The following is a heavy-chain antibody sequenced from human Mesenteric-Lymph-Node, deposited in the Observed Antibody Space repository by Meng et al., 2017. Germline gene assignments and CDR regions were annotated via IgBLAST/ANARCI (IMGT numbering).Heavy chain of an antibody. Sequence: GGSLRLSCAASGFTFSSYAMSWVRQAPGKGLEWVSAISGSGGSTYYADSVKGRFTISRDNSKNTLYLQMNSLRAEDTAVYYCAREIPGDYYDSSGLSYWGRGTLVTVSS. CDR3: AREIPGDYYDSSGLSY. CDR2: ISGSGGST. V-gene: IGHV3-23*01. J-gene: IGHJ4*02. CDR1: GFTFSSYA. D-gene: IGHD3-22*01.